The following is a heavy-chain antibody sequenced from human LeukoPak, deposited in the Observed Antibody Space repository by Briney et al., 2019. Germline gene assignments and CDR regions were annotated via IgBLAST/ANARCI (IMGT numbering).Heavy chain of an antibody. CDR1: GGSISSNSHY. J-gene: IGHJ4*02. D-gene: IGHD3-16*01. Sequence: PSETLSLTCTVSGGSISSNSHYWGWIRQPPGKGLEWIGSIYYSGSTYYNPSLKSRVTISVDTSKNQFSLKLRSVTAADTAVYYCARDNPTMITPSEYWGQGTLVTVSP. V-gene: IGHV4-39*07. CDR2: IYYSGST. CDR3: ARDNPTMITPSEY.